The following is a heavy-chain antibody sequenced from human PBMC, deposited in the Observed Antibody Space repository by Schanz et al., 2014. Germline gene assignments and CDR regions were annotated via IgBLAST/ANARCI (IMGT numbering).Heavy chain of an antibody. V-gene: IGHV3-74*01. Sequence: EVQLVESGGGLVQPGGSLRLSCAASGFTFSDSWMHWVRQAPGKGLVWVSRTSNDGSFTTFADSVKGRFTISRDNAKNTRYRQRNSVRAEDTAVYYCVRDTDYHFDSGGQGTLVPVS. CDR2: TSNDGSFT. CDR1: GFTFSDSW. J-gene: IGHJ4*02. CDR3: VRDTDYHFDS. D-gene: IGHD4-17*01.